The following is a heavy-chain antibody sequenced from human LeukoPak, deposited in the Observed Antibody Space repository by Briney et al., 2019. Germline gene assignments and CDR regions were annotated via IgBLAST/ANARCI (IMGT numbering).Heavy chain of an antibody. V-gene: IGHV4-59*08. Sequence: SETLSLTCTVSGGSISSYYWSWIRQPPGKGLEWIGYIYYSGSTNYNPSLKSRVTISVDTSKNQFSLKLSSVTAADTAVYYCARRNPYCSSTSCYQSPWFDPWGQGNLVTVSS. CDR2: IYYSGST. CDR1: GGSISSYY. CDR3: ARRNPYCSSTSCYQSPWFDP. J-gene: IGHJ5*02. D-gene: IGHD2-2*01.